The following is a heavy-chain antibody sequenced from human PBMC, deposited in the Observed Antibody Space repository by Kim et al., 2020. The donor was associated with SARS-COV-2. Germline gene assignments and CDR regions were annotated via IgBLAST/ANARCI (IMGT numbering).Heavy chain of an antibody. CDR3: ANLCSSTSCYKDWFDF. J-gene: IGHJ5*01. V-gene: IGHV3-23*01. D-gene: IGHD2-2*02. CDR1: GFTFSSYD. CDR2: ISGSGGST. Sequence: GGSLRLSCVASGFTFSSYDMTWVRQAPGKGLEWVSSISGSGGSTYYADSVKGRFTISRDNSKNTVYLQMNNLRAEDTAVYSCANLCSSTSCYKDWFDFWGQGTLVTVSS.